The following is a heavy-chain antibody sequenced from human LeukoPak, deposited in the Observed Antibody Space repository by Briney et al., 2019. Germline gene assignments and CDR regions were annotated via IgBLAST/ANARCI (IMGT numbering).Heavy chain of an antibody. CDR3: ARAKSYDFWSGYYDWFDP. V-gene: IGHV4-4*07. Sequence: PSETLSLTCTVSGGSISSYYWSWIRQPAGKGLEWIGRIYTNGSTNYNPSLKSRVTMSVDTSKNQFSLKLSSVTAADTAVYYCARAKSYDFWSGYYDWFDPWGQGTLVTVSS. J-gene: IGHJ5*02. D-gene: IGHD3-3*01. CDR1: GGSISSYY. CDR2: IYTNGST.